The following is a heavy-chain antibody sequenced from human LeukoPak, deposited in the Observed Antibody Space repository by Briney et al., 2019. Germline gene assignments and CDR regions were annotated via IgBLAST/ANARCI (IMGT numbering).Heavy chain of an antibody. Sequence: PGRSLRLSCAASGYTFSDYSMNWVRQAPGKRLEWVSYISSSGSTIYYADSVKGRFTISRDNAKNSLYLQMNSLRAEDTAVYYCAELGITMIGGVWGKGTTVTISS. CDR2: ISSSGSTI. CDR3: AELGITMIGGV. CDR1: GYTFSDYS. V-gene: IGHV3-48*04. J-gene: IGHJ6*04. D-gene: IGHD3-10*02.